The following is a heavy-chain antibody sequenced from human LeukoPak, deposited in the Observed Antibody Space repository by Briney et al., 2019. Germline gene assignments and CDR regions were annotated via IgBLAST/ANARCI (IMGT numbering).Heavy chain of an antibody. CDR1: GGSISSGGYS. J-gene: IGHJ3*02. CDR3: ARTPPGSYFGDAFDI. D-gene: IGHD1-26*01. CDR2: IYHSGST. Sequence: SETLSPTCAVSGGSISSGGYSWSWIRQPPGTGLEWIGYIYHSGSTYYNPSLKSRVTISVDTSKNQFSLKLSSVTAADTAVYYCARTPPGSYFGDAFDIWGQGTMVTVSS. V-gene: IGHV4-30-2*02.